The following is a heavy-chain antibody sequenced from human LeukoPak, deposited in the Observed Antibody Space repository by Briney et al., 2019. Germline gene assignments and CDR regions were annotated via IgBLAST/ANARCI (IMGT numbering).Heavy chain of an antibody. J-gene: IGHJ4*02. CDR2: INWNGDRT. V-gene: IGHV3-20*04. CDR3: ARRDYYGSGSPDF. Sequence: RPGGSLILPCAASGFTFHDYGMSWVRQSPGKGLEWVSGINWNGDRTGYADSVKGRFTISRDNARKSLYLQMNSLRAEDTALYYCARRDYYGSGSPDFWGQGTLLTVSS. D-gene: IGHD3-10*01. CDR1: GFTFHDYG.